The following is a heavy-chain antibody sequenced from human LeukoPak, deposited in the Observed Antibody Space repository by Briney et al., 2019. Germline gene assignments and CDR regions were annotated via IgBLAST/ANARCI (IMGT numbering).Heavy chain of an antibody. D-gene: IGHD3-22*01. CDR3: ARVRIYYDSSGYYHY. CDR1: GYTFTSYG. Sequence: GASVKVSCKASGYTFTSYGISWVRQAPGQGLEWMGWISAYNGNTNYAQKLQGRVTMTTDTSTSTAYMELRSLRSDDTAVYYCARVRIYYDSSGYYHYWGQGTLVTVSS. CDR2: ISAYNGNT. J-gene: IGHJ4*02. V-gene: IGHV1-18*01.